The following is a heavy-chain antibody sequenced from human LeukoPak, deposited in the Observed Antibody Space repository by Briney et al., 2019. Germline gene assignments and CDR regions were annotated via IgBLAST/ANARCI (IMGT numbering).Heavy chain of an antibody. CDR3: ARDPVFRDGYNNYGMDV. V-gene: IGHV1-46*01. D-gene: IGHD5-24*01. CDR1: GYTFTSYY. Sequence: ASVKVSCKASGYTFTSYYMHWVRQAPGQGLEWMGIINPSGGSTSYAQKFQGRVTMTRDTSTSTVYMELSSLRSEDTAVYYCARDPVFRDGYNNYGMDVWGQGTTVTVSS. J-gene: IGHJ6*02. CDR2: INPSGGST.